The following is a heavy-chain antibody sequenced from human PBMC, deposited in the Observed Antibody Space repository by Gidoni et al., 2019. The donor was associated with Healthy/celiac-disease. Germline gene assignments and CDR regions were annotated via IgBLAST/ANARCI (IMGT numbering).Heavy chain of an antibody. CDR3: AREVAVSGTDY. V-gene: IGHV3-21*01. CDR1: GFTFSSYS. Sequence: EVQLVESGGGMVKTGGSLRRSWPASGFTFSSYSMNGVRQAPGVGLGGVSSISSSSSYIYYADSVKGRFTISRDNAKNSLYLQMNSLRAEDTAVYYCAREVAVSGTDYWGQGTLVTVSS. CDR2: ISSSSSYI. D-gene: IGHD6-19*01. J-gene: IGHJ4*02.